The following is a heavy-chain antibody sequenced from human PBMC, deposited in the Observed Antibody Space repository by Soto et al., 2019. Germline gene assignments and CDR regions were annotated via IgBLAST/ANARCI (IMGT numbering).Heavy chain of an antibody. D-gene: IGHD2-15*01. CDR1: GFTFSSYA. V-gene: IGHV3-23*01. Sequence: GGSLRLSCAASGFTFSSYAMSWVRQAPGKGLEWVSAISGSGGSTYYADSVKGRFTISRDNSKNTLYLQMNSLRAEDTAVYYCAKARGVVVATTGGPGYFDYWGQGTLVTVSS. CDR3: AKARGVVVATTGGPGYFDY. J-gene: IGHJ4*02. CDR2: ISGSGGST.